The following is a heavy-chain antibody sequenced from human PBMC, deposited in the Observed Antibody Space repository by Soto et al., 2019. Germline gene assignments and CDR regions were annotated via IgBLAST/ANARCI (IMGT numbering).Heavy chain of an antibody. CDR1: GGSFSGYY. V-gene: IGHV4-34*01. CDR2: INHSGST. Sequence: SETLSLTCAVYGGSFSGYYWSWIRQPPGKGLEWIGEINHSGSTNYNPSLKSRVTISVDTSKNQFSLKLSSVTAADTAVYYCAREDYGSGSYLGYYYGMDVWGQGTTVTVSS. J-gene: IGHJ6*02. CDR3: AREDYGSGSYLGYYYGMDV. D-gene: IGHD3-10*01.